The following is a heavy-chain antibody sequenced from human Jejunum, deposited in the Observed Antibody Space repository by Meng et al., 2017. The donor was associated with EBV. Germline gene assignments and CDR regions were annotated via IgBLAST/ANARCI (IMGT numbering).Heavy chain of an antibody. V-gene: IGHV4-61*08. Sequence: HMTEWGPGLVRPSETLSPTCYASGGSVSVGGYYWRWIRQPPGKGLEWIGYIYNSESTNYKSSLKSRVTISADTSKNQFSLRLSSVTAADTAVYYCARDQNGSYFAYWGQGTLVTVSS. J-gene: IGHJ4*02. CDR1: GGSVSVGGYY. CDR2: IYNSEST. CDR3: ARDQNGSYFAY. D-gene: IGHD1-26*01.